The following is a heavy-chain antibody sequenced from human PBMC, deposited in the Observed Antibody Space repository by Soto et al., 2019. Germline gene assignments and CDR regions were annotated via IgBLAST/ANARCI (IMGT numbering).Heavy chain of an antibody. CDR1: RYTFTSYY. V-gene: IGHV1-46*01. J-gene: IGHJ4*02. Sequence: QVHLVQSGAEVKKPGASVQVSCKASRYTFTSYYIHWVRQAPGQGLEWMGRINPSDSSTIYAQNFQGRVTVTRDTSTSTVYMELSTLRSDDTAVYYCARDGHKWDFDYWGQGTLVTVSS. D-gene: IGHD1-26*01. CDR2: INPSDSST. CDR3: ARDGHKWDFDY.